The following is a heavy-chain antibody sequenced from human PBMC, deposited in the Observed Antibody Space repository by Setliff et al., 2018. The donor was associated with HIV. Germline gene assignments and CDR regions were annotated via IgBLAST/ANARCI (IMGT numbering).Heavy chain of an antibody. CDR2: IYYSGTT. D-gene: IGHD3-3*01. V-gene: IGHV4-39*01. Sequence: SETLSLTCTVSGGSISSSSYYWGWIRQPPGKGLEWLGTIYYSGTTYYNPSLKSRVTISVDTSKNQFSLNLTSVTAADTAVYYCARSKTFYDFWGGYYTHGAFKIWGLGTMVTVSS. CDR1: GGSISSSSYY. J-gene: IGHJ3*02. CDR3: ARSKTFYDFWGGYYTHGAFKI.